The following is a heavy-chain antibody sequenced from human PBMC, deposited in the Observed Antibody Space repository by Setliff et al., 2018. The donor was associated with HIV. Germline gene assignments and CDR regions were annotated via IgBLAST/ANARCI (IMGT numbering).Heavy chain of an antibody. V-gene: IGHV3-7*01. CDR3: ARDYWVAGLDH. CDR1: GFTFNNFW. CDR2: IKQDGSEK. D-gene: IGHD6-19*01. J-gene: IGHJ4*02. Sequence: QTGGSLRLSCVASGFTFNNFWMSWVRQAPGKGLEWVANIKQDGSEKNYVDSVKGRFTISRDTAKNSLYLQMNSLSVEDTAVYYCARDYWVAGLDHWGQGTLVTVSS.